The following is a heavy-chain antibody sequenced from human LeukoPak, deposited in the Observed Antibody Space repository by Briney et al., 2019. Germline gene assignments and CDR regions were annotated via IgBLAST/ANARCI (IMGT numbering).Heavy chain of an antibody. V-gene: IGHV4-34*01. CDR2: INHSGST. D-gene: IGHD1-1*01. CDR1: GGSFSGYY. Sequence: SETLSLTCAVYGGSFSGYYWSWIRQPPGEGLEWIGEINHSGSTNYNPSLKSRVTISVDTSKNQFSLKLSSVTAADTAVYYCARVSVFWNGGHDYWGQGTLATVSS. J-gene: IGHJ4*02. CDR3: ARVSVFWNGGHDY.